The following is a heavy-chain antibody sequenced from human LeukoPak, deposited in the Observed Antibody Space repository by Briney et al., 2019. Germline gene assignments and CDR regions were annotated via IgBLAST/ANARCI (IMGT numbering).Heavy chain of an antibody. V-gene: IGHV3-48*01. Sequence: PGGSLRLSCAASGLTFSTYSMNWVRQAPGKGLEWVSYISSHSRTIYYADSVKGRFTISRDNAKNSLFLQMDSLRAEDTAVYYYASLLRDILPFFDYWGQGTLVTVSS. J-gene: IGHJ4*02. CDR1: GLTFSTYS. CDR3: ASLLRDILPFFDY. CDR2: ISSHSRTI.